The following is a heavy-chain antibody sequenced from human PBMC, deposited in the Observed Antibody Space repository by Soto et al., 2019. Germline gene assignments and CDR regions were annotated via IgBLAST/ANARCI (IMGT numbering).Heavy chain of an antibody. Sequence: QVQLVESGGGVVQPGRSLRLSCAASGFTFSSYGMHWVRQAPGKGLEWVAVIWFDGSNKYYADSVKGRFTISRDNSKNKLYLQMISLRAEDKAVYYCGRDRDRFVVVPAAIGYWGQGTLVTVSS. V-gene: IGHV3-33*01. CDR1: GFTFSSYG. CDR2: IWFDGSNK. D-gene: IGHD2-2*01. J-gene: IGHJ4*02. CDR3: GRDRDRFVVVPAAIGY.